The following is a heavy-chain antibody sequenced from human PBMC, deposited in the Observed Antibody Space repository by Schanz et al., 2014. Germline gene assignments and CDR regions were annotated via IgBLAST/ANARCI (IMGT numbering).Heavy chain of an antibody. Sequence: QFQLVQSGAEVKKPGASVKVSCKASGYTFTSYDINWVRQATGQGLEWMGKINPSSGTTRIAQNFQGRLTVTRDTSTSTVNMELSSLRSEDTAVYYCARGGFCDSTSFDSGGQGTLVTVS. J-gene: IGHJ4*02. CDR1: GYTFTSYD. D-gene: IGHD2-2*01. CDR3: ARGGFCDSTSFDS. CDR2: INPSSGTT. V-gene: IGHV1-46*03.